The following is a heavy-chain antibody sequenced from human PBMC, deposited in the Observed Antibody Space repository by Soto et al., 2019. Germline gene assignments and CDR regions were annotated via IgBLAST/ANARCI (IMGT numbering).Heavy chain of an antibody. CDR2: IYYSGST. CDR3: ARARYYYDSSGYWHYYYGMDV. D-gene: IGHD3-22*01. CDR1: GGSISSGDYY. V-gene: IGHV4-30-4*01. Sequence: QVQLQESGPGLVKPSQTLSRTCTVSGGSISSGDYYWSWIRQPPGKGLEWIGYIYYSGSTYYNPSLKSRVTISVDTSKNQFSLKLSSVTAADTAVYYCARARYYYDSSGYWHYYYGMDVWGQGTTVTVSS. J-gene: IGHJ6*02.